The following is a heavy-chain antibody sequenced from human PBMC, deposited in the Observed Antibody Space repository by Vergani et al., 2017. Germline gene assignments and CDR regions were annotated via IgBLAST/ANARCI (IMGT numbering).Heavy chain of an antibody. D-gene: IGHD6-19*01. J-gene: IGHJ4*02. Sequence: QVQLVQSGAEVKKPGSSVKVSCKASGGTFSSYAISWVRRAPGQGLEWMGRIIPILGIANYAQKFQGRVTITADKSTSTAYMELSSLRSEDTAVYYCARTSIAVAGFFDYWGQGTLVTVSS. CDR3: ARTSIAVAGFFDY. V-gene: IGHV1-69*04. CDR2: IIPILGIA. CDR1: GGTFSSYA.